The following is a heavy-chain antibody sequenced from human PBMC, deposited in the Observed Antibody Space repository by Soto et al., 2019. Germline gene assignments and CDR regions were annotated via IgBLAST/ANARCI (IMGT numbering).Heavy chain of an antibody. CDR1: GGSIRSYY. D-gene: IGHD5-18*01. CDR3: ARDSYNFDD. Sequence: PSETLSLTCTVSGGSIRSYYWSWIRQPPGKGLEWIGYIYYSGSTDYNPSLKSRVTISVDTSKSQFSLKLRSVTAADTAVYYCARDSYNFDDWGRGILVTVSS. J-gene: IGHJ4*02. CDR2: IYYSGST. V-gene: IGHV4-59*01.